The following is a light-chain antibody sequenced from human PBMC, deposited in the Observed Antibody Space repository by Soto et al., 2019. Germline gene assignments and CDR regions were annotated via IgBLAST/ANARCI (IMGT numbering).Light chain of an antibody. CDR2: DVS. CDR3: QQYHRYST. CDR1: QSINAW. V-gene: IGKV1-5*01. Sequence: DIQMTQAPSTLSASVGYRVTITCRASQSINAWLAWYQQKPGNAPKFLIYDVSTLDSGVPSRFSVSASGTLFTLTISYLDSDYFATDDCQQYHRYSTFGQGTKVDIK. J-gene: IGKJ1*01.